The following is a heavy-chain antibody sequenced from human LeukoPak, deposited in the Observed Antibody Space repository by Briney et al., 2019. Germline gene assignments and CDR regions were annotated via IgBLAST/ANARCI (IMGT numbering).Heavy chain of an antibody. CDR1: GYSSTNYG. J-gene: IGHJ5*02. V-gene: IGHV1-18*01. CDR2: IHIYRGNT. CDR3: ARDVGITVADSFDP. Sequence: ASVRVSCKASGYSSTNYGISWVRQAPGQGLEWMGWIHIYRGNTNYAQKFQGRVTMTTDTSTSTVYMEVRGLRSDDTAMYYCARDVGITVADSFDPWGQGTLVTVSS. D-gene: IGHD6-13*01.